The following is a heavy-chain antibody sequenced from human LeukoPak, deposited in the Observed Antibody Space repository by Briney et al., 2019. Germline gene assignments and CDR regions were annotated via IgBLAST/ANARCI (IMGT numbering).Heavy chain of an antibody. CDR3: ARDRGGYDYGYYMDV. Sequence: PGGSLRLSCAASGFTFSSYGMHWVRQAPGKGLEWVAFIRYDGSNKYYADSVKDRFTISRDNAKNSLYLQMNSLRAEDTAVYYCARDRGGYDYGYYMDVWGKGTTVTVSS. J-gene: IGHJ6*03. CDR1: GFTFSSYG. V-gene: IGHV3-30*02. D-gene: IGHD5-18*01. CDR2: IRYDGSNK.